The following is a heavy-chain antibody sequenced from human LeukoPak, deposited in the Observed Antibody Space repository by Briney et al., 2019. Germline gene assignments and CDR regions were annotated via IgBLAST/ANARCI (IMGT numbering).Heavy chain of an antibody. CDR1: GVTFSSFG. V-gene: IGHV3-30*02. J-gene: IGHJ5*02. CDR2: IRYDGSDK. D-gene: IGHD1-26*01. Sequence: VRSLSLSCAASGVTFSSFGMHWVGQAPGKGLEWVAYIRYDGSDKKYADSLEGRFTISRDNSKTALYLQIDSLRPEDTAVYYCAKNSGAAFYNGFDPWGRGTLPSVSS. CDR3: AKNSGAAFYNGFDP.